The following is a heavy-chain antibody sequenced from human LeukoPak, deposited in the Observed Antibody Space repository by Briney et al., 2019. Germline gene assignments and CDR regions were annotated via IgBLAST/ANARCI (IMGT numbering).Heavy chain of an antibody. CDR1: GFTFSSYA. CDR2: ISGSGGSA. Sequence: GGSLRLSCAASGFTFSSYAMSWVRQAPGKGLGWVSAISGSGGSAYYADSVKGRFTISRDNSKNTLYLQMNSLRAEDTAEYYCAKVGYDILTGYPPRFDYWGQGTRVTVSS. CDR3: AKVGYDILTGYPPRFDY. D-gene: IGHD3-9*01. V-gene: IGHV3-23*01. J-gene: IGHJ4*02.